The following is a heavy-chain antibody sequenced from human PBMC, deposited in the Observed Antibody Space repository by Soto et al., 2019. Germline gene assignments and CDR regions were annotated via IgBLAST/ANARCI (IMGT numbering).Heavy chain of an antibody. D-gene: IGHD2-2*01. V-gene: IGHV4-30-2*01. CDR1: GGSISSGGYS. J-gene: IGHJ5*02. CDR3: ARDQCSSTNCDGGWFDP. Sequence: PSETLSLTCAVSGGSISSGGYSWSWIRQPPGKGLEWIGYIYHSGSTYYNPSLKSRVTISVDRSKNQFSLKLSSVTAADTAVYYCARDQCSSTNCDGGWFDPWGQGTLVTVSS. CDR2: IYHSGST.